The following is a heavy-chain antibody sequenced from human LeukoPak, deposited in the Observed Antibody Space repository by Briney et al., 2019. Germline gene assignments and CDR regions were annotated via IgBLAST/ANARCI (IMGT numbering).Heavy chain of an antibody. CDR1: GYTFTSYG. D-gene: IGHD3-22*01. CDR3: ARNYYVSSGYYPDRNDAFDI. J-gene: IGHJ3*02. CDR2: ISAYNGNT. V-gene: IGHV1-18*01. Sequence: ASVKVSCKASGYTFTSYGISWVRQAPGQGLEWMGWISAYNGNTNYAQKLQGRVTMTTDTSTSTAYMELRSLRSDDTAVYYCARNYYVSSGYYPDRNDAFDIWGQGTMVTVSS.